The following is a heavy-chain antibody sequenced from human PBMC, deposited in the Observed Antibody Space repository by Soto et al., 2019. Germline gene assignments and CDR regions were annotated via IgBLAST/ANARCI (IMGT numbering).Heavy chain of an antibody. CDR1: GFTFSSYA. D-gene: IGHD3-22*01. J-gene: IGHJ4*02. Sequence: QPGGSLRLSCAASGFTFSSYAMSWVRQAPGKGLEWVSAMSGSGDTTYYADSVKGRFSISRDNSKNTLYLQMDSLRAEDTAVYYCAKTMAHYYDGSGFYLDYWGQGNLVTVSS. CDR3: AKTMAHYYDGSGFYLDY. V-gene: IGHV3-23*01. CDR2: MSGSGDTT.